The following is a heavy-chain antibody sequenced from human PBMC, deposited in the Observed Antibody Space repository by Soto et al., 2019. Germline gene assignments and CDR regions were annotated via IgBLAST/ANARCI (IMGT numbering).Heavy chain of an antibody. CDR2: ISAYNGNT. Sequence: ASVKVSCKASGYTFTSYGISWVRQAPGQGLEWMGWISAYNGNTNYAQKLQGRVTMTTDTCTSTAYMELRSLRSDDTAVYYCASATRSGELAFLTKRGNAWFDPWGQGTMVTVAS. D-gene: IGHD3-16*02. V-gene: IGHV1-18*01. J-gene: IGHJ5*02. CDR1: GYTFTSYG. CDR3: ASATRSGELAFLTKRGNAWFDP.